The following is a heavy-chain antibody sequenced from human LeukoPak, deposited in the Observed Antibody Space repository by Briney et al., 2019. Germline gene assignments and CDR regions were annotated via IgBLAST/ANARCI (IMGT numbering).Heavy chain of an antibody. D-gene: IGHD3-9*01. J-gene: IGHJ4*02. CDR2: IYYSGST. CDR1: GGSISSHY. Sequence: SETLSLTCTVSGGSISSHYWSWIRQPPGKGLEWIGYIYYSGSTNYNPSLKSRVTISVDTSKNQFSLKLSSVTAAGTAVYYCASVRRYYDILTGYYIVGYFDYWGQGTLVTVSS. CDR3: ASVRRYYDILTGYYIVGYFDY. V-gene: IGHV4-59*11.